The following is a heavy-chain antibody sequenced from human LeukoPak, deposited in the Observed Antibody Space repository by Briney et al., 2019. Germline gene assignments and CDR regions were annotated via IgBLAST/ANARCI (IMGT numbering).Heavy chain of an antibody. Sequence: SETLSLTCTVSGGSISSSSYYWGWIRQPPGKGLEWIGSIYYSGSTYYNPSLKSRVTISVDTSKNQFSLKLSSVTAADTAVYYCARHMVGNDFWSGNWYYFDYWGQGTLVTVSS. D-gene: IGHD3-3*01. CDR2: IYYSGST. V-gene: IGHV4-39*01. J-gene: IGHJ4*02. CDR3: ARHMVGNDFWSGNWYYFDY. CDR1: GGSISSSSYY.